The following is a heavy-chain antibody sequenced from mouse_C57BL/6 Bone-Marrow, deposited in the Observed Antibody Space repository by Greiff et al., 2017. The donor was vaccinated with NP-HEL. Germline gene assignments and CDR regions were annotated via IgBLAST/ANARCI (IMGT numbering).Heavy chain of an antibody. CDR2: LYPRSGNT. V-gene: IGHV1-81*01. CDR1: GYTFTSYG. Sequence: QVQLQQSGAELARPGASVKLSCKASGYTFTSYGISWVKQRTGPGLEWIGALYPRSGNTYYNEKFKGKATLTADKSSSTAYMELRSLTSEDSAVYFCASSCITTVVEGDYYAMDYWGQGTSVTVSS. J-gene: IGHJ4*01. D-gene: IGHD1-1*01. CDR3: ASSCITTVVEGDYYAMDY.